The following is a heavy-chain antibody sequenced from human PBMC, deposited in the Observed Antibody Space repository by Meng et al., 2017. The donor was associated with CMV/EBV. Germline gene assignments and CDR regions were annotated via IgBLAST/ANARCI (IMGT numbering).Heavy chain of an antibody. D-gene: IGHD2-2*01. CDR1: GFSFSSYD. J-gene: IGHJ4*02. CDR3: ARDLLGYCSSTSCPPY. CDR2: ISSSSSYI. V-gene: IGHV3-21*01. Sequence: GGSLRLSCAASGFSFSSYDMQWVRQAPGKGLEWVSSISSSSSYIYYADSVKGRFTISRDNAKNSLYLQMNSLRAEDTAVYYCARDLLGYCSSTSCPPYWGQGTLVTVSS.